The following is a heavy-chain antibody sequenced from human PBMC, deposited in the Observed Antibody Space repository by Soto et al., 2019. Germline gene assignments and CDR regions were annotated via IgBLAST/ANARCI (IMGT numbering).Heavy chain of an antibody. J-gene: IGHJ6*03. CDR3: ARDQDQPYDVWSGYYYYYYMDV. Sequence: ASVKVSSKASGYTFTSYAISWVRQAPGQGLEWMGWISAYNGNTNYAQKLQGRVTMTTDTSTSTAYMELRSLRSDDTAVYYCARDQDQPYDVWSGYYYYYYMDVWGKGTTDTV. CDR2: ISAYNGNT. CDR1: GYTFTSYA. D-gene: IGHD3-3*01. V-gene: IGHV1-18*01.